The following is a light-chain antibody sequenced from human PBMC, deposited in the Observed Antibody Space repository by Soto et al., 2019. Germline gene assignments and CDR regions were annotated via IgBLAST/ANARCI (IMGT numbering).Light chain of an antibody. Sequence: QSVLTQPPSASASQGASVTLTCTLSSGYSNYKVDWYQQRPGKGPRFVMRVGTGGSVGSKGEGIPVRFSVLGSGLNRYLTIKNIQEEDESDYHCGADHGSGSNFVFVFGGGTQLTVL. V-gene: IGLV9-49*01. CDR2: VGTGGSVG. CDR3: GADHGSGSNFVFV. CDR1: SGYSNYK. J-gene: IGLJ2*01.